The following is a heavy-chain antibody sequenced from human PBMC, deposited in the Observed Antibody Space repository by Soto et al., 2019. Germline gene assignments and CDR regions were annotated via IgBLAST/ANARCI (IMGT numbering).Heavy chain of an antibody. D-gene: IGHD1-26*01. CDR1: GYTFTSYG. CDR2: ISANTGNT. Sequence: QVQLVQSGAEVKKPGASVKVSCKASGYTFTSYGISWVRQAPGQGLEGMGWISANTGNTNFAQKLQGRVTMTTDTSTSTAYMEVRSLRSDDTAEYYCARDGRYSASYGGYYFDYCSQVSLVTVSS. J-gene: IGHJ4*02. CDR3: ARDGRYSASYGGYYFDY. V-gene: IGHV1-18*01.